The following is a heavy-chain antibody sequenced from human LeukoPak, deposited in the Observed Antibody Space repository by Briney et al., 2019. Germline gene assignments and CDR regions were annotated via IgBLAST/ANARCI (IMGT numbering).Heavy chain of an antibody. D-gene: IGHD1-26*01. J-gene: IGHJ5*02. CDR3: ARVPFIAGATTARNWFDP. CDR1: GYTFTGYY. V-gene: IGHV1-18*04. CDR2: ISAYNGNT. Sequence: ASVKVSCKASGYTFTGYYMHWVRQAPGQGLEWMGWISAYNGNTNYAQKLQGRVIMTTDTSTSTAYMELRTLRSDDTAVYYCARVPFIAGATTARNWFDPWGQGTLVTVSS.